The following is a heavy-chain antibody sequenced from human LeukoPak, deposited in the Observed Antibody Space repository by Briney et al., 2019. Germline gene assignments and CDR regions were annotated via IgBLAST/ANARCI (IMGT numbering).Heavy chain of an antibody. D-gene: IGHD2-15*01. V-gene: IGHV4-34*01. CDR3: SGGNGLFDY. CDR1: GGSFSGYY. CDR2: INHSGRT. Sequence: SETLSLTCAVYGGSFSGYYWSWIRQPPGKGLEWIGEINHSGRTNYNPSLKSRVTISVDTSKNQFPLKLSSVTAADTAVYYCSGGNGLFDYWGQGTLVTVSS. J-gene: IGHJ4*02.